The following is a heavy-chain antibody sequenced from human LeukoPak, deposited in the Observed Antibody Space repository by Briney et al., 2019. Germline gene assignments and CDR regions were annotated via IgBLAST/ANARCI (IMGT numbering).Heavy chain of an antibody. J-gene: IGHJ4*02. CDR3: ARDPGYSSSWYRRGDDY. CDR1: GYTFTGYY. CDR2: SNPNSGGT. D-gene: IGHD6-13*01. V-gene: IGHV1-2*02. Sequence: GASVKVSCKASGYTFTGYYIHWVRQAPGQGLEWMGWSNPNSGGTNYAQKFQGRVTMTRDTSISTAYMELSRLRSDDTAVYYCARDPGYSSSWYRRGDDYWGQGTLVTVSS.